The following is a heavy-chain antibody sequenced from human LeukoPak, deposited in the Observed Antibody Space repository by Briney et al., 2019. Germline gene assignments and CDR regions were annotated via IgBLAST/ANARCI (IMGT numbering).Heavy chain of an antibody. CDR3: ARYDFWSGVDY. D-gene: IGHD3-3*01. Sequence: GGSLRLSCAASGFTVSSNYMSWVRQAPGKGLEWVSVIYSGGSTYYADSVKGRFTISRDNSKNTLYLQMNSLRAEDTAVYYCARYDFWSGVDYRGQGTLVTVSS. V-gene: IGHV3-53*01. CDR2: IYSGGST. J-gene: IGHJ4*02. CDR1: GFTVSSNY.